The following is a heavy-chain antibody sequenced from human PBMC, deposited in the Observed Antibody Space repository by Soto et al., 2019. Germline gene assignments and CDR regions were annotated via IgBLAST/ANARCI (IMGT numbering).Heavy chain of an antibody. CDR2: ISWNSGSI. V-gene: IGHV3-9*01. CDR3: AKDPTYDFWSGYAGFDY. CDR1: GFTFDDYA. J-gene: IGHJ4*02. Sequence: GGSLRLSCAASGFTFDDYAMHWVRQAPGKGLEWVSGISWNSGSIGYADSVKGRFTISRDNAKNSLYLQMNSLRAEDTALYYCAKDPTYDFWSGYAGFDYWGQGTLVTVSS. D-gene: IGHD3-3*01.